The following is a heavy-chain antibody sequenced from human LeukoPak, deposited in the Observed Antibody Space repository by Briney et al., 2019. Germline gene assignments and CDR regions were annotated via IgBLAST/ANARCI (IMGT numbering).Heavy chain of an antibody. Sequence: PSETLSLTCTVSGGSISSSSYYWGWIRQPPGKGLEWIGSIYYSGSTYYNPSLKSRVTISVDTSKNQFSLKLSSVTAADTAVYYCARRGGGTYYIRSGNFDFWGQGTLVTVSS. CDR1: GGSISSSSYY. CDR3: ARRGGGTYYIRSGNFDF. CDR2: IYYSGST. D-gene: IGHD1-26*01. V-gene: IGHV4-39*01. J-gene: IGHJ4*02.